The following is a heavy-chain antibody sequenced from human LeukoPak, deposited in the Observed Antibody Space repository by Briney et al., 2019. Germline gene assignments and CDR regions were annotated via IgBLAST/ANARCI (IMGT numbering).Heavy chain of an antibody. V-gene: IGHV3-15*01. CDR2: IKSKTDGGTT. D-gene: IGHD3-10*01. CDR3: TAEVGPYYGSGSYFVY. Sequence: GGSLRLSCAASGFTFSNAWMSWVRQAPGKGLEWVGRIKSKTDGGTTDYAAPVKGRFTISRDDSRNTLYLQMNSLKTEDTAVYYCTAEVGPYYGSGSYFVYWGQGTLVTVSS. J-gene: IGHJ4*02. CDR1: GFTFSNAW.